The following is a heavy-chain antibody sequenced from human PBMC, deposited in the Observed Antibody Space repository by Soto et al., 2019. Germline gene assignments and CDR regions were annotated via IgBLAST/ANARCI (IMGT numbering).Heavy chain of an antibody. V-gene: IGHV1-18*01. CDR1: GYTFTSYG. Sequence: GASVKVSCKASGYTFTSYGISWVRQAPGLGLEWMGWISAYNGNTNYAQKLQGRVTMTTDTSTSTAYMELRSLRSDDTAVYYCARELYSCGAECPYYMDYWGQGTPVTVSS. J-gene: IGHJ4*02. CDR3: ARELYSCGAECPYYMDY. CDR2: ISAYNGNT. D-gene: IGHD2-21*01.